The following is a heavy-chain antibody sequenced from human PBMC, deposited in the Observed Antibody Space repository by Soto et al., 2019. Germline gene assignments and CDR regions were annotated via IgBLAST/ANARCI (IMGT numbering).Heavy chain of an antibody. CDR3: AKDRGGNTVADFDY. Sequence: PGGSLRLSCVGSVGPVVSGFTFGDYAMHWVRQAPGKGLEWVSTISSSGRNTYYADSVKGRFTISRDKSKNTFYMQMNSLRAEDTATYYCAKDRGGNTVADFDYWGQGTLVTVSS. CDR2: ISSSGRNT. D-gene: IGHD4-17*01. J-gene: IGHJ4*02. CDR1: VGPVVSGFTFGDYA. V-gene: IGHV3-23*01.